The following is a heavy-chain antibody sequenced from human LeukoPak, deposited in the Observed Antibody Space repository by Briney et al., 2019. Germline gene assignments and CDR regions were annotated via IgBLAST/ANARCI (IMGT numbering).Heavy chain of an antibody. Sequence: GGSLRLSCAASGFTFSDYYMSWIRQAPGKGLEWVSYISSSSSTIYYADSVKGRFTISRDNAKNSLYLQMNSLRAEDTAVYYCARQGLRYFDWLLFHYYYYGMDVWGQGTTVTVSS. CDR1: GFTFSDYY. CDR3: ARQGLRYFDWLLFHYYYYGMDV. CDR2: ISSSSSTI. V-gene: IGHV3-11*01. J-gene: IGHJ6*02. D-gene: IGHD3-9*01.